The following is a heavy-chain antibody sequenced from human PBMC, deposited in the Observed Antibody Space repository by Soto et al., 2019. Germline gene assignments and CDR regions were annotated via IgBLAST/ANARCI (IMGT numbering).Heavy chain of an antibody. Sequence: QVHLVQSTPEVRSPGASVKVSCKTSGFTFTSYPFSWVRQAPGQGLEWMGWVNTYDGTTNIAQQFKERITLTKDKSAATLFRELTRLTPDDTAVYYCAREYYGTTPWIDNWGQGTLVAVSS. CDR1: GFTFTSYP. CDR2: VNTYDGTT. J-gene: IGHJ4*02. CDR3: AREYYGTTPWIDN. V-gene: IGHV1-18*04. D-gene: IGHD3-10*01.